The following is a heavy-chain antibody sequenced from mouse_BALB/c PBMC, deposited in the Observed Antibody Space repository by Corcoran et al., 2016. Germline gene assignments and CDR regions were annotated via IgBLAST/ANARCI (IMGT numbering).Heavy chain of an antibody. V-gene: IGHV8-8*01. CDR3: ARIRGYDGNYVPVAY. CDR2: IWWNDDK. CDR1: GFLLSTYGMG. J-gene: IGHJ3*01. Sequence: VTLKESGRGIVQPSQNLSLTCSCSGFLLSTYGMGVGWIRKPTGKGLEWRTHIWWNDDKRYNPALKSRLTISKDTSSNQVFLKIASVDTADTATYYCARIRGYDGNYVPVAYWGQGTLVTVSA. D-gene: IGHD2-3*01.